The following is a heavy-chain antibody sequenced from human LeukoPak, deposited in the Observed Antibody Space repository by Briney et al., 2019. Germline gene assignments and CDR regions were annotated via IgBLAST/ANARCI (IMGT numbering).Heavy chain of an antibody. V-gene: IGHV3-30*18. J-gene: IGHJ4*02. CDR3: AKRPSDYGDYVTYFDY. CDR2: ISEDGRNK. CDR1: GFSFISYG. Sequence: PGGSLRLSCAASGFSFISYGMHWVRQSPGKGLEWVGVISEDGRNKKYADSVKGRFTISRDNSKDTLYPQMNSLRDEDTAVYYCAKRPSDYGDYVTYFDYWGQGTLVTVSS. D-gene: IGHD4-17*01.